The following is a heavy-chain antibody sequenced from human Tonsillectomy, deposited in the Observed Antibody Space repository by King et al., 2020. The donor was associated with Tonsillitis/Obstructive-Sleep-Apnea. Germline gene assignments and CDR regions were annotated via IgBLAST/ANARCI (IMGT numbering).Heavy chain of an antibody. CDR3: ACAFYGFWSGSGALDY. CDR2: ISSTGAGT. CDR1: GFTFSRFA. J-gene: IGHJ4*02. Sequence: VQLVESGGGLVRPGGSLRLSCAASGFTFSRFAMSWVRQAPGKGLQWVSAISSTGAGTYYADSVKGRFTISRDNSKNTLYLEMNSVRAEDTAVYYCACAFYGFWSGSGALDYWGQGTLVTVSS. V-gene: IGHV3-23*04. D-gene: IGHD3-3*01.